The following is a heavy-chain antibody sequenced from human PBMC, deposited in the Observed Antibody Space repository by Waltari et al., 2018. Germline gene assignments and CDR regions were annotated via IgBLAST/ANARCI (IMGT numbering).Heavy chain of an antibody. Sequence: EVQLVQSGAEVKKPGESRRISCKGSGYSFTRYVVRWVRRLPGKALEWMGIIYPGASDTRYSPSFQGQVTISADKSISPAYLQWSSLKASDSAMYYCAIYGPYYYGSGSYLPQESWGQGTLVTVSS. V-gene: IGHV5-51*03. CDR3: AIYGPYYYGSGSYLPQES. J-gene: IGHJ5*02. CDR2: IYPGASDT. CDR1: GYSFTRYV. D-gene: IGHD3-10*01.